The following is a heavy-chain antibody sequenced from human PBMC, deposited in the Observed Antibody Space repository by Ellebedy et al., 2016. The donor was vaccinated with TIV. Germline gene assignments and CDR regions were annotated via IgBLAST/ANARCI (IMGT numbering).Heavy chain of an antibody. CDR3: ARDRGIQVYYYYGMDV. CDR1: GFTVSSNY. CDR2: IYSGGST. D-gene: IGHD5-18*01. V-gene: IGHV3-66*01. J-gene: IGHJ6*02. Sequence: GESLKISCAASGFTVSSNYMSSVRQAPGKGLEWVSVIYSGGSTYYADSVKGRFTISRDNSKNTLYLQMNSLRAEDTAVYYCARDRGIQVYYYYGMDVWGQGTTVTVSS.